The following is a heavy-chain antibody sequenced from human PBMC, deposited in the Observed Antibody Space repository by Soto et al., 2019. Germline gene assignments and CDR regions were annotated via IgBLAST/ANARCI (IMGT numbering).Heavy chain of an antibody. CDR3: AKARATRDGYIR. Sequence: PGGSLRLSCAASGFTFDDYAMHWVRQAPGKGLEWVSAISGSGGSTYYADSVKGRFTISRDNSKNTLYLQMNSLRAEDTAVYYCAKARATRDGYIRWGQGTLVTVSS. V-gene: IGHV3-23*01. D-gene: IGHD5-12*01. CDR2: ISGSGGST. J-gene: IGHJ4*02. CDR1: GFTFDDYA.